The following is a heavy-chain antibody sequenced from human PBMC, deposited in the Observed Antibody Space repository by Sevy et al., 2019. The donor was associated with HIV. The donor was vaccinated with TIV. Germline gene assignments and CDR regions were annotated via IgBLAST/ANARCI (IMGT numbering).Heavy chain of an antibody. CDR2: ISSSSSYI. CDR1: GFTFSSYS. Sequence: GGSLRLSCAASGFTFSSYSMNWVRQAPGKGLEWVSSISSSSSYIYYAHSVKGRFTISRDNAKNSLYLQMNSLRAEDTAVYYCAREGGGYSYGSKAAGMDVWGQGTTVTVSS. CDR3: AREGGGYSYGSKAAGMDV. V-gene: IGHV3-21*01. J-gene: IGHJ6*02. D-gene: IGHD5-18*01.